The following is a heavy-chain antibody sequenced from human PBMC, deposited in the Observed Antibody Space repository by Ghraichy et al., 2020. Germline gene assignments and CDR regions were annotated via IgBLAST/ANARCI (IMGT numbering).Heavy chain of an antibody. J-gene: IGHJ4*02. CDR1: GFSLSTSGMC. CDR3: ARTRRTPLRYFDWPNRYLTFDY. V-gene: IGHV2-70*11. D-gene: IGHD3-9*01. Sequence: SGPTLVKPTQTLTLTCTFSGFSLSTSGMCVSWIRQPPGKALEWLARIDWDDDKYYSTSLKTRLTISKDTSKNQVVLTMTNMDPVDTATYYCARTRRTPLRYFDWPNRYLTFDYWGQGTLVTVSS. CDR2: IDWDDDK.